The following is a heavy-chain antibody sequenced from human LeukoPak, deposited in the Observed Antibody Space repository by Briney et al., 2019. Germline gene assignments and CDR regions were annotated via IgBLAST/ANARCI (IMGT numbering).Heavy chain of an antibody. V-gene: IGHV1-2*03. D-gene: IGHD5-18*01. Sequence: EASVKVSCTASGYTFTDYYMHWVQQAPGQGLEWMGWINPNSGATNFAQKFQGRVTMTRDTSISTAYMELSRLRSDDTAVYYCARYTAMVRGFDYWGQGALVTVSS. CDR2: INPNSGAT. CDR3: ARYTAMVRGFDY. CDR1: GYTFTDYY. J-gene: IGHJ4*02.